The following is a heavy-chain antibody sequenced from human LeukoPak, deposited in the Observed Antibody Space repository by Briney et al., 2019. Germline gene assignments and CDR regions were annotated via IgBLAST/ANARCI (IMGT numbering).Heavy chain of an antibody. V-gene: IGHV3-23*01. J-gene: IGHJ4*02. D-gene: IGHD6-19*01. Sequence: GGSLGLSCAASGFSLTTYAMTWVRQAPGKGLEWVSAIRASDGSTFYADSVKGRFTISRDSSKNTLHLQMNDLRDEDTAAYYCAKLTTGWFEDFWGQGTLVTVSS. CDR1: GFSLTTYA. CDR3: AKLTTGWFEDF. CDR2: IRASDGST.